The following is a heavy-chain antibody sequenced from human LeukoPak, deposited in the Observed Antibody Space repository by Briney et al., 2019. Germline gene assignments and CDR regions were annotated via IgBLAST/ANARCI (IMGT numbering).Heavy chain of an antibody. V-gene: IGHV3-33*08. D-gene: IGHD3-10*01. Sequence: GGSLRLSCAASGFTFSSYWMSWVRQAPGKGLEWVAVIWYDGSNKYYADSVKGRFTISRDNSNNTLYLQMNSLRAEDTAVYYCARDSNYYGSGSYCDYWGQGTLVTVSS. J-gene: IGHJ4*02. CDR3: ARDSNYYGSGSYCDY. CDR2: IWYDGSNK. CDR1: GFTFSSYW.